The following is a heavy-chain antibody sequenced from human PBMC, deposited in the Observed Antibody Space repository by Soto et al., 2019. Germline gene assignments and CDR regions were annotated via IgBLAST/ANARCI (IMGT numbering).Heavy chain of an antibody. V-gene: IGHV3-30-3*01. CDR2: ISYDGSNK. Sequence: QVQLVESGGGVVQPGRSLRLSCAASGFTFSSYAMHWVRQAPGKGLEWVAVISYDGSNKYYADSVKGRFTISRDNSKNTLYLQMNSLRAEDTAVYYCARDSSSSGWYFPTYYYYYGMDVWGQGTTVTVSS. CDR3: ARDSSSSGWYFPTYYYYYGMDV. D-gene: IGHD6-19*01. J-gene: IGHJ6*02. CDR1: GFTFSSYA.